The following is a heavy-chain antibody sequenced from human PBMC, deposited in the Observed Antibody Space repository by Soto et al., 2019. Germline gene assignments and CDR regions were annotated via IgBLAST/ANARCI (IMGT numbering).Heavy chain of an antibody. CDR3: ARGLSSSSSYFDY. CDR2: ISSSSSYT. V-gene: IGHV3-11*06. J-gene: IGHJ4*02. D-gene: IGHD6-6*01. Sequence: GGSLRLSCAASGFTFSDYYMSWIRQAPGKGLEWVSYISSSSSYTNYADSVKGRFTISRDNAKNSLYLQMNSLRAEDTAVYSCARGLSSSSSYFDYWGQGTLVTVSS. CDR1: GFTFSDYY.